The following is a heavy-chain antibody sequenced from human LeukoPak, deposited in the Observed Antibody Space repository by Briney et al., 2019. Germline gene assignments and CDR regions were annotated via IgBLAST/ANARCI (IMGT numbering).Heavy chain of an antibody. CDR1: GYSFTSYW. Sequence: GESLKIFCKGSGYSFTSYWIGWVRPMPGRGLELMGIIYPGDSDTRYSPSLQGQVTISADKSISTAYLQWSSLKASDTAMYYCARLPNYDFWSGYYSFDYWGQGTLVTVSS. J-gene: IGHJ4*02. D-gene: IGHD3-3*01. CDR2: IYPGDSDT. CDR3: ARLPNYDFWSGYYSFDY. V-gene: IGHV5-51*01.